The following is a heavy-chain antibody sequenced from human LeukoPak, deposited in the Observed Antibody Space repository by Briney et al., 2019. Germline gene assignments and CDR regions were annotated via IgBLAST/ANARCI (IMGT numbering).Heavy chain of an antibody. J-gene: IGHJ6*03. Sequence: GESLKISCKGSGYSFSSYWIGWVRQMPGQGLEWMGIIYPDDSNTIYGPSFQGQVTISADKSINTAYLEWSSLKASDTAIYYCARQGAAGKYYYYYMDVWGKGTTVTVSS. D-gene: IGHD6-13*01. CDR1: GYSFSSYW. V-gene: IGHV5-51*01. CDR2: IYPDDSNT. CDR3: ARQGAAGKYYYYYMDV.